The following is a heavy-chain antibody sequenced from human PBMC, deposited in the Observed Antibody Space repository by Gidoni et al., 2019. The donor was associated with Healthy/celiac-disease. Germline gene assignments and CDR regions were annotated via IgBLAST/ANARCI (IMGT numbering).Heavy chain of an antibody. V-gene: IGHV1-69*01. J-gene: IGHJ6*02. D-gene: IGHD6-13*01. CDR2: IIPIFGTA. CDR3: ARDADSSSWYIYYYGMDV. Sequence: QVQLVQSGAEVKKPGSSVKVPCKASGATFSSYAISWVRQAPGQGLEWMGGIIPIFGTANYAQKFQGRVTITADESTSTAYMELSSLRSEDTAVYYCARDADSSSWYIYYYGMDVWGQGTTVTVSS. CDR1: GATFSSYA.